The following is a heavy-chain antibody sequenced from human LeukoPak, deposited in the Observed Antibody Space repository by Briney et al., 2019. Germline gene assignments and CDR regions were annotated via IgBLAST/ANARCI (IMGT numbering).Heavy chain of an antibody. CDR1: GGSIRSTSYY. J-gene: IGHJ6*03. Sequence: SETLSLTCTVSGGSIRSTSYYWGWIRQPPGKGLEWIGSIYYSGSTYYNPSLKSRVTISVDTSKNQFSLKPSSVTAADTAVYYCGRLFYDFWSGHYYYYMDVWGKGTTVTVSS. D-gene: IGHD3-3*01. V-gene: IGHV4-39*01. CDR2: IYYSGST. CDR3: GRLFYDFWSGHYYYYMDV.